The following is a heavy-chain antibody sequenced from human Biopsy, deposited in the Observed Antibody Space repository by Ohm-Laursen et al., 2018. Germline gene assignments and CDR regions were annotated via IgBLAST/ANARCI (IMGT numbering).Heavy chain of an antibody. Sequence: SLRLSCAATKFTVRTNSMSWVRLAPGKGLEWVSVIYAGATTYYPDSVKGRFTISRDNSKNMLYLQMNTLRDADTAVYYCARNPRDTALGIFDYWGLGTLVTVSS. D-gene: IGHD5-18*01. CDR3: ARNPRDTALGIFDY. V-gene: IGHV3-66*01. J-gene: IGHJ4*02. CDR1: KFTVRTNS. CDR2: IYAGATT.